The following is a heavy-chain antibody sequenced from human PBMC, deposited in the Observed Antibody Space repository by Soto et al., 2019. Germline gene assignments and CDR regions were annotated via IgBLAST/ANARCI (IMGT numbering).Heavy chain of an antibody. D-gene: IGHD3-22*01. CDR3: VRATLSWGHYYFRGLDV. J-gene: IGHJ6*02. V-gene: IGHV3-7*01. CDR2: IKHDGNEK. Sequence: PGGSLRLSCGATGFMFGTYWMSWFRQAPGKGLEWVANIKHDGNEKYYADSVKGRFTVSRDNVKNFLHLQMSSLRGDDTGVYFCVRATLSWGHYYFRGLDVWGQGTTVTVSS. CDR1: GFMFGTYW.